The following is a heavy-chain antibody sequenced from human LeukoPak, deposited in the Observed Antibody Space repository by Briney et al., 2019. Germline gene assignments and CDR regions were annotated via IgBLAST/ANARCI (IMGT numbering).Heavy chain of an antibody. CDR3: TRDWTY. D-gene: IGHD1-1*01. J-gene: IGHJ4*02. V-gene: IGHV1-8*01. CDR1: GYTFTNYD. CDR2: VNPDSGDT. Sequence: GASVKVSCKTSGYTFTNYDINLVRQAAGQGLEWMGWVNPDSGDTGFAQKFQGRLTITTNTSARIAYMEMSGLTSEDTAVYYCTRDWTYWGPGTLVAVSS.